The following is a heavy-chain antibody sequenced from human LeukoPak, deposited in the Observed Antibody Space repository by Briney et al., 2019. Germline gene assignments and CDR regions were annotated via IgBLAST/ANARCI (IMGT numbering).Heavy chain of an antibody. CDR1: GFTFRSYS. D-gene: IGHD4-17*01. CDR2: ITSGSSPI. V-gene: IGHV3-48*02. CDR3: ARRAYGDDSFDY. Sequence: GGSLRLSCAASGFTFRSYSMNWVRQAPGKGLEWVSYITSGSSPIYYADSVKGRFTISRDNAKNSLYLQMNSLRDEDAAVYYCARRAYGDDSFDYWGQGTLVTVSS. J-gene: IGHJ4*02.